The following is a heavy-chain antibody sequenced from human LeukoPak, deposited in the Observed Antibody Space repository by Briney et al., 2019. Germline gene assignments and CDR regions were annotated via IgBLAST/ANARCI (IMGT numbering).Heavy chain of an antibody. D-gene: IGHD2-2*02. V-gene: IGHV3-23*01. CDR1: GGSISSSN. CDR3: AKYTVTAPRRDLDY. J-gene: IGHJ4*02. Sequence: ETLSLTCAVSGGSISSSNWWSWVRQAPGKGLEWVSTIGAGRDTHYADSVKGRFTISRDNSKNTLYLQLNSLRAEDTAVYYCAKYTVTAPRRDLDYWGQGALVTVSS. CDR2: IGAGRDT.